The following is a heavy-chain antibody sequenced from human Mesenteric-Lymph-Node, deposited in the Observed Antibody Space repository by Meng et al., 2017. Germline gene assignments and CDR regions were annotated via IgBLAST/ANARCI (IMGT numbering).Heavy chain of an antibody. CDR3: AKGDNGGYTYGHANY. CDR1: GFTFISYA. Sequence: EGRLGESGGGLVQPGGSLRLSCAASGFTFISYAMGWVRQAPGKGLEWISGITGSGGNTYYADSVKGRFTISRDNSKNTLYLQMNSLRAEDTAVYYCAKGDNGGYTYGHANYWGQGTLVTVSS. J-gene: IGHJ4*02. D-gene: IGHD5-18*01. V-gene: IGHV3-23*04. CDR2: ITGSGGNT.